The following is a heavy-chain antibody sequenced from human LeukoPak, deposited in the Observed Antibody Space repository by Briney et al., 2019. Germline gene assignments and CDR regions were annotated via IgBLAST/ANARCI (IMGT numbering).Heavy chain of an antibody. J-gene: IGHJ4*02. CDR2: ISSNGSTI. CDR3: GSGVTIFGVVRFDY. D-gene: IGHD3-3*01. Sequence: GGSLRLSCAASGFTLSSYEMNWVRQAPGKGLVWVSYISSNGSTIYYADSVRGRFTISRHNDNTLLYLKMNSMRAEDTAVYYCGSGVTIFGVVRFDYWGQGTLVTVS. V-gene: IGHV3-48*03. CDR1: GFTLSSYE.